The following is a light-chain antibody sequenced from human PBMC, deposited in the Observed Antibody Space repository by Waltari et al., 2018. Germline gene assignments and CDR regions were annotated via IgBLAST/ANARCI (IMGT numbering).Light chain of an antibody. CDR1: QSVSSW. CDR2: KAS. Sequence: DIQMTQSPYTLSASVGDRVTITCRASQSVSSWLAWYQQKPRRAPKLLIFKASTLHTGVPARFSGSGYGTEFSLTINSLQPDDFATYYCQQHNSYSYTFGQGTNLEIK. CDR3: QQHNSYSYT. V-gene: IGKV1-5*03. J-gene: IGKJ2*01.